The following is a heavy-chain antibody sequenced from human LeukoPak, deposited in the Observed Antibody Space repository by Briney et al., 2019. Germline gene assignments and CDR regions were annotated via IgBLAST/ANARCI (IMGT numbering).Heavy chain of an antibody. CDR3: ARHVYGEGMVV. V-gene: IGHV4-59*08. Sequence: PSETLSLTCTVSGGTLNGYYWGWIRQPPGKGLECIGYIHSSEGTAHNASLKSRLTISLDTSKNQFSLTLSSVTAADTAVYYCARHVYGEGMVVWGKGTTVTVSS. CDR2: IHSSEGT. J-gene: IGHJ6*04. CDR1: GGTLNGYY. D-gene: IGHD4-17*01.